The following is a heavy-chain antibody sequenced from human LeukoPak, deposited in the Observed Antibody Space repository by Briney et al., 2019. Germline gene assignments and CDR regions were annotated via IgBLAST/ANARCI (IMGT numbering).Heavy chain of an antibody. D-gene: IGHD3/OR15-3a*01. CDR1: GFTFSSYG. J-gene: IGHJ4*02. CDR2: ISYDGSNK. Sequence: PGGSLRLSCAASGFTFSSYGMHWVRQAPGKGLEWVAVISYDGSNKYYADSVKGRFTISRDNSKNTLYLQMNSLRAEDTAVYCCAKGVGLVLPDDYWGQGTLVTVSS. V-gene: IGHV3-30*18. CDR3: AKGVGLVLPDDY.